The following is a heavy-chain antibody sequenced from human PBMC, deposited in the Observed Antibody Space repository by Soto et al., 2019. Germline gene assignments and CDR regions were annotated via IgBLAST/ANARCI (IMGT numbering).Heavy chain of an antibody. CDR3: ARANSSTWYKLEYKWFDP. J-gene: IGHJ5*02. D-gene: IGHD6-13*01. Sequence: SETLSLTCTVSGASINDFYWSWIRQTPGKGLEWVGFMYYSETTKYNPSLKGRVNMSLDTSKNQVALHLKSVTAADTAVYYCARANSSTWYKLEYKWFDPWGQGTLVTVSS. V-gene: IGHV4-59*01. CDR2: MYYSETT. CDR1: GASINDFY.